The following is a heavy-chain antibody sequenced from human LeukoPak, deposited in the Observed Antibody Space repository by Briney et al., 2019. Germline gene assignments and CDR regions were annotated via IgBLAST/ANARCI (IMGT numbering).Heavy chain of an antibody. Sequence: GGSLRLSCAASGVTFSSYAMGWVRQAPGKGLEWVSAISGSGGSTYYADSVKGRFTISRDNSKNTLYLQMNSLRAEDTAVYFCAKERATTTSFDYWGQGTLVTVSS. CDR1: GVTFSSYA. V-gene: IGHV3-23*01. D-gene: IGHD4-11*01. CDR2: ISGSGGST. CDR3: AKERATTTSFDY. J-gene: IGHJ4*02.